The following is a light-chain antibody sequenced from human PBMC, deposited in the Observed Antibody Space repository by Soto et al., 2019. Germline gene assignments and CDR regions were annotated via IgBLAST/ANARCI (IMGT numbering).Light chain of an antibody. CDR3: AAWADSLSAVL. V-gene: IGLV1-47*01. CDR2: RSD. Sequence: QSVLTQPPSASGAPGQRVTISCSGGSTNIGNNAVYWYQHLPGTAPKLLIYRSDRRPSGVPERISGSKSGSSASLAISGLRSEDEADYYCAAWADSLSAVLFGGGTKLTVL. J-gene: IGLJ2*01. CDR1: STNIGNNA.